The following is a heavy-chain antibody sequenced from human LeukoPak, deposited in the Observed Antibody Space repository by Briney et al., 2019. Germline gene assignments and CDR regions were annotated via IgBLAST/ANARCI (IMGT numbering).Heavy chain of an antibody. Sequence: ASVKVSCKASGFTFNAYSIHWVRQAPGQGLEWMGWINPKSGGANYAQKFQGRVTMTWDTSISTAYMELSRLRSDDTAVYYCAREYILTAYYGDYWGQGTLVTVSS. V-gene: IGHV1-2*02. D-gene: IGHD3-9*01. J-gene: IGHJ4*02. CDR1: GFTFNAYS. CDR3: AREYILTAYYGDY. CDR2: INPKSGGA.